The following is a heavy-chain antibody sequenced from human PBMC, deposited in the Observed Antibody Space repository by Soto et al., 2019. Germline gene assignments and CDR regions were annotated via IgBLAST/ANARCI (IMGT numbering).Heavy chain of an antibody. D-gene: IGHD2-15*01. CDR3: ARFHCSLGSCYQPNFDY. CDR2: IYYSGST. J-gene: IGHJ4*02. Sequence: SETLSLTCTVSGGSISSYYWSWIRQPPGKGLEWIGYIYYSGSTNYNPSLKSRVTISVDTSKNQFSLKLSSVTAADTAVYYCARFHCSLGSCYQPNFDYGGQGTLATVSS. CDR1: GGSISSYY. V-gene: IGHV4-59*01.